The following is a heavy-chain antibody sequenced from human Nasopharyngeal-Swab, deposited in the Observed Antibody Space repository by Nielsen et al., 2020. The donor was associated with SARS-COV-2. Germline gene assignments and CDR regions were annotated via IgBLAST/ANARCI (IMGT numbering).Heavy chain of an antibody. J-gene: IGHJ4*02. D-gene: IGHD1-14*01. V-gene: IGHV3-64*04. CDR2: ISSNGGST. Sequence: WVGKLPWKGLEYVSAISSNGGSTYYADSVKGRFTISRDNAKNSLYLQMNSLRAEDTAVYYCARDGEPELYYFDYWGQGTLVTVSS. CDR3: ARDGEPELYYFDY.